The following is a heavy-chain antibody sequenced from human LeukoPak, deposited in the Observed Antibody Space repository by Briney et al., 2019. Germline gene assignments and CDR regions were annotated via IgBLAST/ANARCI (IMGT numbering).Heavy chain of an antibody. J-gene: IGHJ3*02. CDR1: GFTFNNYW. CDR3: SSGNSHAFDI. Sequence: GGSLRLSCAASGFTFNNYWMHWVRQAPGKGLVWVARTNTHGTSANYADSVKGRFIISRDNANNTLYLQMNNLRAEDTAVYYCSSGNSHAFDIWGQGTMVTVSS. D-gene: IGHD4-23*01. V-gene: IGHV3-74*01. CDR2: TNTHGTSA.